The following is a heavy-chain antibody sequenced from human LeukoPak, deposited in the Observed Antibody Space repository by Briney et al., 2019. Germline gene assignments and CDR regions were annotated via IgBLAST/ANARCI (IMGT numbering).Heavy chain of an antibody. CDR3: AAFDAGDCGGDCPYFSFP. J-gene: IGHJ5*02. V-gene: IGHV1-58*01. D-gene: IGHD2-21*02. CDR2: IVVGSANT. CDR1: GFTFASSA. Sequence: SVKVSCKASGFTFASSAVQWVRQARGQRLEWIGWIVVGSANTNYAQKFQERVTITRDMSTGTAYMELSSLRSEDTAVYYCAAFDAGDCGGDCPYFSFPWGQGTLVTVSS.